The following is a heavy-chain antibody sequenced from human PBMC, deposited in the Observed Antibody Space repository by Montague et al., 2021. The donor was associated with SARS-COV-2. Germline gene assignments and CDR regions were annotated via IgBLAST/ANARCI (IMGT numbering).Heavy chain of an antibody. Sequence: SETLSLTCTVSGGSISSNSYYWGWIRQPPGQGLEWIGSVYSSGRNYYNPSLKSRVTMSVDTTKNQFSLNLSSVTAADTAVFYCVRGGYTDWLLAFDSWGQGTLVTVSS. J-gene: IGHJ4*02. V-gene: IGHV4-39*01. D-gene: IGHD3-9*01. CDR1: GGSISSNSYY. CDR2: VYSSGRN. CDR3: VRGGYTDWLLAFDS.